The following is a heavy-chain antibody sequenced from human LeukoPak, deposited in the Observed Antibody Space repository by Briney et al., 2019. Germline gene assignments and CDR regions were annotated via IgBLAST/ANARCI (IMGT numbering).Heavy chain of an antibody. CDR3: AKAGGGYCSSTSCERHPFDY. CDR1: GFTFSSYA. D-gene: IGHD2-2*01. V-gene: IGHV3-23*01. CDR2: ISGSGGST. J-gene: IGHJ4*02. Sequence: GGSLRLSCAASGFTFSSYAMSWVRQAPGKGLEWVSAISGSGGSTYYADSVKGRFTISRDNSKNTLYLQMNSLRAEDTAVYYCAKAGGGYCSSTSCERHPFDYWGQETLVTVSS.